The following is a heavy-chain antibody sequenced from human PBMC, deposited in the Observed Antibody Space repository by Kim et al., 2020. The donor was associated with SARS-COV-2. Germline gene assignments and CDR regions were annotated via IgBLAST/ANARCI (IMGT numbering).Heavy chain of an antibody. CDR3: AKDVKYYDFWSGYTHQQQVYYYYYGMDV. CDR1: GFTFSSYG. V-gene: IGHV3-30*18. J-gene: IGHJ6*01. CDR2: ISYDGSNK. Sequence: GGSLRLSCAASGFTFSSYGMHWVRQAPGKGLEWVAVISYDGSNKYYADSVKGRFTISRDNSKNTLYLQMNSLRAEDTAVYYCAKDVKYYDFWSGYTHQQQVYYYYYGMDVWGQGTRVTVSS. D-gene: IGHD3-3*01.